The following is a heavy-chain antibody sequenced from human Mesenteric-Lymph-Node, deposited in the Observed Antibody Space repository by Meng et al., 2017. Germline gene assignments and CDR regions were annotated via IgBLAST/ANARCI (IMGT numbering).Heavy chain of an antibody. CDR2: ISSSGSTI. V-gene: IGHV3-11*04. CDR3: ARDRYYYDSSGYPDAFDI. Sequence: GESLKISCTASGFTFSDYYMSWIRQAPGKGLQWVSYISSSGSTIYYADSVRGRFTISRDNAKNSLYLQMNSLRAEDTAVYYCARDRYYYDSSGYPDAFDIWGQGTMVTVSS. CDR1: GFTFSDYY. J-gene: IGHJ3*02. D-gene: IGHD3-22*01.